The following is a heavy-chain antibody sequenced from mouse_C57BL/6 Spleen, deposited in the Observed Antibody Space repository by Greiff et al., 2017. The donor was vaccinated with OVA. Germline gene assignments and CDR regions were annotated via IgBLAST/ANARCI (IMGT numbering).Heavy chain of an antibody. Sequence: EVNLVESGGGLVKPGGSLKLSCAASGFTFSSYAMSWVRQTPEKRLEWVATISDGGSYTYYPDNVKGRFTISRDNAKNNLYLQMSHLKSEDTAMYYCARDRGDAFAYWGQGTLVTVSA. J-gene: IGHJ3*01. CDR3: ARDRGDAFAY. V-gene: IGHV5-4*01. CDR1: GFTFSSYA. D-gene: IGHD3-3*01. CDR2: ISDGGSYT.